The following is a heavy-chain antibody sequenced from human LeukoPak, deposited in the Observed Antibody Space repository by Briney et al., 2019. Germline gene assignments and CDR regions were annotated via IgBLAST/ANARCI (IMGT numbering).Heavy chain of an antibody. CDR1: GFTFADFA. V-gene: IGHV3-73*01. J-gene: IGHJ4*02. D-gene: IGHD2-8*01. CDR2: IRTKPRSYAT. Sequence: PGGSLRLSCAASGFTFADFAIHWVRQASGKGLEWLGRIRTKPRSYATTYAASVKGRFTISRDDSKRTAYLQVDNLKTEDTAVYYCTRQGIPSRSNGVCYSDIWGQGTLVTVSS. CDR3: TRQGIPSRSNGVCYSDI.